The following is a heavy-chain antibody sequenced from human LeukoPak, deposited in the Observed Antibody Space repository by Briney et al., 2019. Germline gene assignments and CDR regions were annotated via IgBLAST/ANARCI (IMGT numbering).Heavy chain of an antibody. Sequence: SQTLSLTCVISGDSVSTNSAAWHWIRQSPLRGIEWLVKTYYRSKWYNDYAASVRSRITVNPDTSKNQFSLQLNSVTPEDTAVYYCARDQPSLWDGYYYFDYWSQGTLVTVSS. CDR1: GDSVSTNSAA. CDR2: TYYRSKWYN. CDR3: ARDQPSLWDGYYYFDY. D-gene: IGHD3-3*01. J-gene: IGHJ4*02. V-gene: IGHV6-1*01.